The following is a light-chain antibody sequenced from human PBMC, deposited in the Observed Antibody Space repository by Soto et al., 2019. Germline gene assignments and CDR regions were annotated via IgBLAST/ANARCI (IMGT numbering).Light chain of an antibody. CDR1: ISDVGGYNY. J-gene: IGLJ1*01. V-gene: IGLV2-14*01. CDR2: DVS. Sequence: QSVLTQPASVSGSPGQSITISCTGTISDVGGYNYVSWYQQHPGEAPKLIVYDVSNRPSGVCHRFSGSKSGNTASLTISGLQAEDEADYYCNSYRSTSTRYVFGTGTKVTVL. CDR3: NSYRSTSTRYV.